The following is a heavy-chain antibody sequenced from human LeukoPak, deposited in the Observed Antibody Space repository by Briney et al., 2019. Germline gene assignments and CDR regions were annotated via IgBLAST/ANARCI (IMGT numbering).Heavy chain of an antibody. CDR1: GGSISSYY. V-gene: IGHV4-4*07. J-gene: IGHJ4*02. CDR3: AVDFWSGSHRGH. D-gene: IGHD3-3*01. CDR2: IYTSGST. Sequence: SETLSLTCTVSGGSISSYYWSWIRQPAGKGLEWIGRIYTSGSTNYNPSLKSRVTISVDKSKNQFSLKLSSVTAADTAVYYCAVDFWSGSHRGHWGQGTLVTVSS.